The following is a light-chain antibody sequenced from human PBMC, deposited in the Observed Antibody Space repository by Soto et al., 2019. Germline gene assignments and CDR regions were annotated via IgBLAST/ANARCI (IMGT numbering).Light chain of an antibody. V-gene: IGKV3-20*01. CDR3: QHYDSLPIT. J-gene: IGKJ5*01. CDR1: QSVSSSY. Sequence: EIVLTQSPGTLSLSPGERVTLSCRASQSVSSSYLAWYQQKPGQAPRLLIYGASSRATGIPDRFSGSGSGTDFTLTISRLEPEDFAVFYCQHYDSLPITFGQGTRLEI. CDR2: GAS.